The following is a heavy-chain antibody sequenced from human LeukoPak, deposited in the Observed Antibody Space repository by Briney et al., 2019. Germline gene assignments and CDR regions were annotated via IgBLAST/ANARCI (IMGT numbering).Heavy chain of an antibody. CDR1: GGSISSYY. V-gene: IGHV4-59*01. CDR3: ARSGWNDVPDY. J-gene: IGHJ4*02. CDR2: IYYSGSI. D-gene: IGHD1-1*01. Sequence: SETLSLTCTASGGSISSYYWSWIRQPPGKGLEWIGYIYYSGSINYNPSLKSRATISVDTSKNQFSLKLSSVTAADTAVYYCARSGWNDVPDYWGQGTLVTVSS.